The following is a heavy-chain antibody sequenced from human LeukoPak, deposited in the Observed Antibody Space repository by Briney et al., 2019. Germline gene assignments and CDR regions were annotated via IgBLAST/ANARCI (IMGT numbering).Heavy chain of an antibody. CDR2: IYSDATT. J-gene: IGHJ4*02. V-gene: IGHV3-53*01. D-gene: IGHD2-8*01. CDR3: ARTWVMDRAPGSFDY. Sequence: GGSLRLSCAASGFTVSSNYMSWVRQAPGRGLELVSIIYSDATTYYADSVRGRFTISRDNSQNTLYLQMKSLRGEDTAVYYCARTWVMDRAPGSFDYWGQGTLVTVSS. CDR1: GFTVSSNY.